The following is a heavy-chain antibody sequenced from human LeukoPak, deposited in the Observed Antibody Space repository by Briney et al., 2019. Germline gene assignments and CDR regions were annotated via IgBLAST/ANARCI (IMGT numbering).Heavy chain of an antibody. D-gene: IGHD1-26*01. V-gene: IGHV4-30-2*06. CDR2: IYHSGST. CDR1: GGSISSGGFY. Sequence: PSQTLSLTCTVSGGSISSGGFYWCCIRQSPGKGLEWIGYIYHSGSTYYNPSLKSRVTISVDRSKNQFSLKLSSVTAADTAVYYCARVGGYYYYYMDVWGKGTTVTVSS. J-gene: IGHJ6*03. CDR3: ARVGGYYYYYMDV.